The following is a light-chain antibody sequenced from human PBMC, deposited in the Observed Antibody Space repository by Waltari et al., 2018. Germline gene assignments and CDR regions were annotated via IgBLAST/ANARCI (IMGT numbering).Light chain of an antibody. CDR3: QQYFSAPYT. J-gene: IGKJ2*01. V-gene: IGKV4-1*01. CDR2: WAS. CDR1: QSVLYSSNNNHY. Sequence: DIVMTQSPDSLAVSLGERATVHCRSSQSVLYSSNNNHYLTWYQQKPGQPPKLLIYWASTRESGVPDRFSGSGSGTDFTLTISSLQAEDVAVYYCQQYFSAPYTFGQGTKLEIK.